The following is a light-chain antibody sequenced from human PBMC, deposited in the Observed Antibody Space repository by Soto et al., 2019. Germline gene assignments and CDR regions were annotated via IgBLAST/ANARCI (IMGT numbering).Light chain of an antibody. Sequence: QSALTQPASVSGSPGQSITISCTGSSNDVGGYKYVSWYQQHPGKAPKLMIYEVSNRPSGVSNRFSGSKSGNTASLTISGLQAEDGADYYCSSYTSINTGVFGTGTKLTVL. CDR2: EVS. CDR1: SNDVGGYKY. J-gene: IGLJ1*01. V-gene: IGLV2-14*01. CDR3: SSYTSINTGV.